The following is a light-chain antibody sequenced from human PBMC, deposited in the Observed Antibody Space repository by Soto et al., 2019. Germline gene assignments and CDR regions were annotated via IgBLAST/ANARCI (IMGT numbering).Light chain of an antibody. Sequence: EIVLTQSPGTLSLSPGERATLSCRASQSVSSYLAWYQQKPGQAPRLLIYDASSRATGIPDRFSGSGSGTDFTLTISRLETEDFAVYYCQQYGSSPITFGQGTRLEIK. V-gene: IGKV3-20*01. CDR1: QSVSSY. J-gene: IGKJ5*01. CDR3: QQYGSSPIT. CDR2: DAS.